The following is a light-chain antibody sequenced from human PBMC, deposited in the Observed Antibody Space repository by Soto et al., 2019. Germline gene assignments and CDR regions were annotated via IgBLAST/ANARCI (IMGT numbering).Light chain of an antibody. CDR2: RNN. J-gene: IGLJ2*01. CDR3: AAWDDSLSVVV. V-gene: IGLV1-47*01. Sequence: QAVVTQPPSASGAPGQRVTISCSGSSSNIGSNFVYWYQQFPGMAPKLLIYRNNQRPSGVPDRFSGSKSGTSASLAISGLRSEDEADYYCAAWDDSLSVVVFGGGTKLTVL. CDR1: SSNIGSNF.